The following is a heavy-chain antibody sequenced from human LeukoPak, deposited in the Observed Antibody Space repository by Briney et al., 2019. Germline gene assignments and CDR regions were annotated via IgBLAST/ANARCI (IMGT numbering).Heavy chain of an antibody. CDR2: LTGSGGRT. J-gene: IGHJ4*02. CDR3: AKERDYGPADY. CDR1: GFIFNKXX. V-gene: IGHV3-23*01. Sequence: GGSLRLSCAGSGFIFNKXXRSWVRQARGKGXEXVSVLTGSGGRTDYADSVKCRFTVSRDNSKNTLFLQMNSLRAEDTAIYYCAKERDYGPADYWGQGTLVTVSS. D-gene: IGHD4/OR15-4a*01.